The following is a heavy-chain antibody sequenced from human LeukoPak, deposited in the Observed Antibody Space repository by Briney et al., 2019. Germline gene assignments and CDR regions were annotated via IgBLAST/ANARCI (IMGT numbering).Heavy chain of an antibody. J-gene: IGHJ4*02. V-gene: IGHV3-21*01. CDR1: GFTFSSYS. Sequence: GGSLRLSCAASGFTFSSYSMTWVRQAPGKGLEWVSSISSSSSYIYYADSVKGRFTISRDNAKNSLYLQMNSLRAEDTAVYYCAREEMATIKVDYWGQGTLVTVSS. D-gene: IGHD5-24*01. CDR2: ISSSSSYI. CDR3: AREEMATIKVDY.